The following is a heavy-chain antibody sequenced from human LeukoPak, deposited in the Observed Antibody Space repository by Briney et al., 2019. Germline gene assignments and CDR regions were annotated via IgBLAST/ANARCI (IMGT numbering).Heavy chain of an antibody. CDR2: IYYSGST. V-gene: IGHV4-59*11. CDR1: GGSITDHY. J-gene: IGHJ3*01. Sequence: PSETLSLTCTASGGSITDHYWSWIRQPPGKGLEWIGYIYYSGSTNYNPSLESRVTISVDTSKTHFSMRLSSVTAADTAVYFCARDPAYGGRAFDLWGQGTLVTVSS. D-gene: IGHD4-23*01. CDR3: ARDPAYGGRAFDL.